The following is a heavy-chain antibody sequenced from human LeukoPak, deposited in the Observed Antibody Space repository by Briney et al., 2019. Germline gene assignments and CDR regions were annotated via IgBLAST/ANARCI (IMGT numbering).Heavy chain of an antibody. D-gene: IGHD2-2*01. Sequence: ASVKVSCKASGYTFTDYLIHWVRQAPGQGPEWMGWIIPKGGGTKYAQKFQDRVPMTRDTSINTAYMELSGLRPDDTAVYYCARVPRPRDPTSSAAHQPFDYWGQGTLVIVSS. CDR1: GYTFTDYL. J-gene: IGHJ4*02. CDR3: ARVPRPRDPTSSAAHQPFDY. CDR2: IIPKGGGT. V-gene: IGHV1-2*02.